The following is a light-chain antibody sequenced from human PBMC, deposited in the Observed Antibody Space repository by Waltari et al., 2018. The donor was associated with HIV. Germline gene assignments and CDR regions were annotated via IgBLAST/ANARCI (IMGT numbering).Light chain of an antibody. Sequence: QSALTQPASVSGSPGQSITISCPRTSSDVGSYNLVSWYQQHPGKAPKLMIYEVSKRPSGVSNRFSGSKSGNTASLTISGLQAEDEADYYCCSYAGSSTWVFGGGTKLTVL. CDR3: CSYAGSSTWV. CDR2: EVS. J-gene: IGLJ3*02. CDR1: SSDVGSYNL. V-gene: IGLV2-23*02.